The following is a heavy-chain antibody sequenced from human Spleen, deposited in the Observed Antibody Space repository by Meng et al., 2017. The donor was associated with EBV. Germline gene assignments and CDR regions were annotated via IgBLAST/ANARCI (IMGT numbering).Heavy chain of an antibody. CDR3: VGLDTAMVIRAYFAC. Sequence: GAGCVRSLGNTSRMCAIGGGIVSRCMGWRWVRKPPGKGLEWIGEIYHSGSTTYNPPLMRRVAISVDKYKTQFSLRLHSMPASDTAIYYCVGLDTAMVIRAYFACWGQGTLVTVSS. CDR1: GGIVSRCMG. D-gene: IGHD5-18*01. CDR2: IYHSGST. V-gene: IGHV4-4*03. J-gene: IGHJ4*02.